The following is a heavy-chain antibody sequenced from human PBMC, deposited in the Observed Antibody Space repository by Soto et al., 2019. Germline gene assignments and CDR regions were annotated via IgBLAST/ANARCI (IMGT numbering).Heavy chain of an antibody. J-gene: IGHJ4*02. Sequence: EVQLVESGGGLVQAGGSLRLSCAASGFTFSNYWMNWVRQAPGKGLEWVAYISRDGSEKSYVDSVKGRFTISRDNAKKSLFLQMNILRVEDTAVYYCARGFGDGWYGGPDYWGQGTLVTVSS. D-gene: IGHD6-19*01. CDR2: ISRDGSEK. CDR1: GFTFSNYW. V-gene: IGHV3-7*01. CDR3: ARGFGDGWYGGPDY.